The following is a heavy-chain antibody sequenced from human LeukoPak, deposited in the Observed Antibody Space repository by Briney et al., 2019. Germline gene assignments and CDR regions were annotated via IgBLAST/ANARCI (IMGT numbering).Heavy chain of an antibody. CDR2: IIPIFGTA. Sequence: GASVKVSCKASGGTFSSYAISWVRQAPGQGLEWMGGIIPIFGTANYAQKFQGRVTITADKSTSTAYMELSSLRSEDTAVYYCARSPCGGDCYSSGYYFDYWGQGTLVTVSS. CDR1: GGTFSSYA. J-gene: IGHJ4*02. D-gene: IGHD2-21*02. V-gene: IGHV1-69*06. CDR3: ARSPCGGDCYSSGYYFDY.